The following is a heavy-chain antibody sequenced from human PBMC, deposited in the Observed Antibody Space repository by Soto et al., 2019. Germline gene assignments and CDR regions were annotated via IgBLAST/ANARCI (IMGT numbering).Heavy chain of an antibody. CDR1: GGTFSSYT. J-gene: IGHJ4*02. Sequence: QVQLVQSGAEVKKPGSSVKVSCKASGGTFSSYTISWVRQAPGQGLEWMGRIIPILGIANYAQKFQGRVTITADKSTSTAYMELSSLRSEDTAVYYCARGDPSRFGEYLLPYWGQGTLVTVSS. CDR2: IIPILGIA. V-gene: IGHV1-69*02. D-gene: IGHD3-10*01. CDR3: ARGDPSRFGEYLLPY.